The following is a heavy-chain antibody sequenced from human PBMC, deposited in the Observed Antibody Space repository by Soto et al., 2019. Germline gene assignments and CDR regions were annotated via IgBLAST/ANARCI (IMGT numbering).Heavy chain of an antibody. V-gene: IGHV4-30-4*01. CDR3: ARLSKVYGTDV. Sequence: PSETLSLTCTVSGGSISSGDYYWNWIRQPPGKGLEWIGNIYYSGNTDCNPSLKSRVTISVDTSKNQFSLNLSSVTAADTAVYYCARLSKVYGTDVWGQGTTVTVSS. CDR1: GGSISSGDYY. CDR2: IYYSGNT. J-gene: IGHJ6*02.